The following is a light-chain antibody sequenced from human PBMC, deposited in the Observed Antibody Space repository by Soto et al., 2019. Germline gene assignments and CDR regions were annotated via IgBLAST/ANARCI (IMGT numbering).Light chain of an antibody. CDR2: EVT. CDR1: SDIGNYNL. J-gene: IGLJ1*01. Sequence: QSVLTQPASVSGSPGQSVTISCSGSDIGNYNLVSWYQHLPGRAPKLLIFEVTMRPSGISDRFSGSKSASTASLTISGLHAEDEGDYYCASYAGSRTYVFGSGTKVTVL. V-gene: IGLV2-23*02. CDR3: ASYAGSRTYV.